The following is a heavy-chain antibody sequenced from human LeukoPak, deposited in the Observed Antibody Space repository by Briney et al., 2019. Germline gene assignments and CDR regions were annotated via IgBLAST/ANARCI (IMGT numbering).Heavy chain of an antibody. Sequence: GGSLRLSCAASGFTFKTAYMSWVRQAPGKGLEWVSHISTTGTTVYYADAVKGRFTISRDNAKNSLYLQMNSLRAEDTAVYYCARGLTMGHFGGQGTLVTVSS. CDR1: GFTFKTAY. J-gene: IGHJ4*02. CDR3: ARGLTMGHF. V-gene: IGHV3-11*04. CDR2: ISTTGTTV. D-gene: IGHD4/OR15-4a*01.